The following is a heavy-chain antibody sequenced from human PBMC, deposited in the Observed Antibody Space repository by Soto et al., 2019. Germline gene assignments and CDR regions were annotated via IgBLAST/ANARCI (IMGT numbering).Heavy chain of an antibody. V-gene: IGHV4-34*01. D-gene: IGHD3-3*01. CDR2: INHSGST. Sequence: SETLSLTCAVYGGSFSGYYWSWIRQPPGKGLEWIGEINHSGSTNYNPSLKSRATISVDTSKNQFSLKLSSVTAADTAVYYCARELTTYDFWSGYSRWFDPWGQGTLVTVSP. CDR1: GGSFSGYY. J-gene: IGHJ5*02. CDR3: ARELTTYDFWSGYSRWFDP.